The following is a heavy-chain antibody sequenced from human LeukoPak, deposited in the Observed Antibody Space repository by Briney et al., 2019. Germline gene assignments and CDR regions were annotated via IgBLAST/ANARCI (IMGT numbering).Heavy chain of an antibody. D-gene: IGHD3-22*01. V-gene: IGHV3-30*18. CDR1: GFTFSSYG. CDR2: ISYDGSNK. J-gene: IGHJ4*02. CDR3: AKDMSLYDSSGYFDY. Sequence: PGRSLRLSCAASGFTFSSYGMHWVRQAPGKGLEWVAVISYDGSNKYYADSVKGRFTISRDNSENTLYLQMNSLRAEDTAVYYCAKDMSLYDSSGYFDYWGQGTLVTVSS.